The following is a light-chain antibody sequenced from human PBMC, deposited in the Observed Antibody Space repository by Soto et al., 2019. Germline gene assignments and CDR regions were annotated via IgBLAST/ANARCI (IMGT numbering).Light chain of an antibody. V-gene: IGLV1-44*01. CDR2: RNN. CDR1: SSNIGSNT. Sequence: QSVLTQPPSASGTPGQRGTISCSGSSSNIGSNTVNWYQQLPGTAPKLLIYRNNQRPSGVPDRFSGSMSGTSASLAISGLQSEDEADYYCAAWDYSLNGVVFGGGTKLTVL. J-gene: IGLJ2*01. CDR3: AAWDYSLNGVV.